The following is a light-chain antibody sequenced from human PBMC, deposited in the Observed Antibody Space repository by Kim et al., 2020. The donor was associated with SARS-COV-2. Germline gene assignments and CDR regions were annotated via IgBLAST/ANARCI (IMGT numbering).Light chain of an antibody. J-gene: IGLJ3*02. CDR2: RNN. CDR3: SAWDSSLSGWV. Sequence: LTQPPSVSGALRQTATLTCTGNSNNVGYEGATWLQQHQGHPPKLLSYRNNNRPSGISERLSASRSGNTASLTITGLQPEDEADYYCSAWDSSLSGWVFGGGTKVTVL. V-gene: IGLV10-54*01. CDR1: SNNVGYEG.